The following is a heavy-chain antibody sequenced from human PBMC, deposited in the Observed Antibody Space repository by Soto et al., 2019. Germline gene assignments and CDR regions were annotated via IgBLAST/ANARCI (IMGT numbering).Heavy chain of an antibody. CDR2: IYYSGST. CDR3: ASTIVRGEIWFDP. V-gene: IGHV4-30-4*01. D-gene: IGHD3-10*01. Sequence: SETLSLTCTVSGGSISSGDYYWSWIRQPPGKGLEWIGYIYYSGSTYYNPSLKSRVTISVDTSKNQFSLKLSSVTAADTAVYYCASTIVRGEIWFDPWGQGTLVTVSS. CDR1: GGSISSGDYY. J-gene: IGHJ5*02.